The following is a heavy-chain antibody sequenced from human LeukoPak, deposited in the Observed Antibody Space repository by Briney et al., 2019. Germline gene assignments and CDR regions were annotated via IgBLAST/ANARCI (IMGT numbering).Heavy chain of an antibody. V-gene: IGHV4-34*01. CDR3: ARGPGSSWYKGAFDI. Sequence: SSETLSLTCAVYGGSFSGYYWSWIRQPPGKGLEWIGEINHSGSTNYDPSLKSRVTISVDTSKNQFSLKLSSVTAADTAVYYCARGPGSSWYKGAFDIWGQGTMVTVSS. CDR1: GGSFSGYY. CDR2: INHSGST. D-gene: IGHD6-13*01. J-gene: IGHJ3*02.